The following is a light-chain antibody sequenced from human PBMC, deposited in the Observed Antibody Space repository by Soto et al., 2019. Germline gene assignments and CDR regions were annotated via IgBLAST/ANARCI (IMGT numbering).Light chain of an antibody. J-gene: IGKJ5*01. CDR3: QQYSHPIT. CDR1: QDISNY. Sequence: DIQITQSPSSLSASVGDRVTITCQASQDISNYLNWYQQKLGKAPKLLIYDASNLETGVPSRFSGSGSGTDFTFTISSLQPEDIATYYCQQYSHPITFGQGTRMEIK. CDR2: DAS. V-gene: IGKV1-33*01.